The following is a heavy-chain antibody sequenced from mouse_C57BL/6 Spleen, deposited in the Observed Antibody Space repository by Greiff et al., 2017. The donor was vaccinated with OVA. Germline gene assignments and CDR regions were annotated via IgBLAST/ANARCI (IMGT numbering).Heavy chain of an antibody. Sequence: EVQLQQSGPELVKPGASVKIPCKASGYTFTDYNMDWVKQSHGKSLEWIGDINPNNGGTIYNQKFKGKATLTVDKSSSTAYMELRSLTSEDTAVYYCARIRKTYSNYGGYFDVWGTGTTVTVSS. D-gene: IGHD2-5*01. J-gene: IGHJ1*03. CDR3: ARIRKTYSNYGGYFDV. CDR1: GYTFTDYN. V-gene: IGHV1-18*01. CDR2: INPNNGGT.